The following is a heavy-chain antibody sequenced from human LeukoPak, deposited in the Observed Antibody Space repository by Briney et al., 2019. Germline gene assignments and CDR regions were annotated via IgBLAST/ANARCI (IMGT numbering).Heavy chain of an antibody. V-gene: IGHV1-69*13. CDR3: ARGLGYGDLDY. Sequence: RASVKVSCKASGGTFIKYAINWVRQAPGQGLEWVGGIIPIFGTANYAQKFQGRVTITADESTSTAYMELSSLRSEDTAVYYCARGLGYGDLDYWGQGTLVTVSS. J-gene: IGHJ4*02. D-gene: IGHD4-17*01. CDR1: GGTFIKYA. CDR2: IIPIFGTA.